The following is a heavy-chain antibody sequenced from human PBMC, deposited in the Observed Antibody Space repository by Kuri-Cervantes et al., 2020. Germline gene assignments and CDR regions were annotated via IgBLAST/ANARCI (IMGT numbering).Heavy chain of an antibody. CDR2: ICDKA. CDR1: GFSISNSA. D-gene: IGHD5-18*01. V-gene: IGHV3-23*01. J-gene: IGHJ4*02. Sequence: GESLKISCEASGFSISNSAMNWVRQAPGKGLEWVSDICDKAYYADSVKGRFIISRDNSKNTVFLEMNSLRAEDTAVYYCARGVDTAMEDWGQGTLVTVSS. CDR3: ARGVDTAMED.